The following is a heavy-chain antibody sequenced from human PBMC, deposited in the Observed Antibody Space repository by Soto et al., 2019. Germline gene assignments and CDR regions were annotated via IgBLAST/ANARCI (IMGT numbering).Heavy chain of an antibody. Sequence: GASVKVSCKASGNTFTSYYINWVRQATGHGLEWMGWINPNSGNIGYAQKFQGRVTMTRDTAIRTAYMEVSRLRSEDTALYYCARDLSSRTNYFDCWGQGTLVTVSS. V-gene: IGHV1-8*01. CDR1: GNTFTSYY. D-gene: IGHD6-13*01. CDR2: INPNSGNI. J-gene: IGHJ4*02. CDR3: ARDLSSRTNYFDC.